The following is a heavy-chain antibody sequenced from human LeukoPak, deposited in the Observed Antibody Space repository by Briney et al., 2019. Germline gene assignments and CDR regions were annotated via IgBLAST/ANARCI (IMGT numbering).Heavy chain of an antibody. Sequence: ASVKVSCKASEYTFTGYYMHWVRQAPGQGLEWMGWINPNSGDTGSAQKFQGRVTMTRDTSISTAYMELSSLRSDDTAVYYCAHIVAAATDYWGQGTLVTVSS. CDR2: INPNSGDT. D-gene: IGHD6-13*01. V-gene: IGHV1-2*02. CDR3: AHIVAAATDY. J-gene: IGHJ4*02. CDR1: EYTFTGYY.